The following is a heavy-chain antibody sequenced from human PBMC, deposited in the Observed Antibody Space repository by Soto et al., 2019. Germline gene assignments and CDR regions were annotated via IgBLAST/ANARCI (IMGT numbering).Heavy chain of an antibody. J-gene: IGHJ6*02. CDR1: GFTFSSYG. D-gene: IGHD3-3*01. CDR2: IWYDGSNK. V-gene: IGHV3-33*01. CDR3: ARGSRYYDFWSGYYRGYYGMDV. Sequence: PGGSLRLSCAASGFTFSSYGMHWVRQAPGKGLEWVAVIWYDGSNKYYADSVKGRFTISRDNSKNTLYLQMNSLRAEDTAVYYCARGSRYYDFWSGYYRGYYGMDVWGQGTTVTVSS.